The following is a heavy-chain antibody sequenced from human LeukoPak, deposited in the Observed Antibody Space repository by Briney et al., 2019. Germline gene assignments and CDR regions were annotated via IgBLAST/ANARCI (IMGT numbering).Heavy chain of an antibody. CDR3: ARIHSGFDPPYSYYGMDV. D-gene: IGHD5-12*01. CDR2: ISNDGNNK. Sequence: PGRSLRLSCAASGFSFNSYPMHWVRQAPGKGLEWVAVISNDGNNKYYADSVKGRFTISRDNSNNTLSLQMNGLRVEDTAVYYCARIHSGFDPPYSYYGMDVWGRGTTVTVSS. V-gene: IGHV3-30*04. J-gene: IGHJ6*04. CDR1: GFSFNSYP.